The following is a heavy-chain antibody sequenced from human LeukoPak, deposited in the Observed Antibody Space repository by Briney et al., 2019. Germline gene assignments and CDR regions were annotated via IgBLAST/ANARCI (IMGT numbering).Heavy chain of an antibody. CDR3: ARAPMIVAFSASILDY. CDR2: ISSSSSYI. V-gene: IGHV3-21*01. J-gene: IGHJ4*02. D-gene: IGHD3-22*01. CDR1: GFTFSSYS. Sequence: GGSLRLSCAASGFTFSSYSMNWVRQAPGKGLEWVSSISSSSSYIYYADSVKGRFTISRDNAKNSLYLQMNSLRAEDTAVYYCARAPMIVAFSASILDYWGQGTLVTVSS.